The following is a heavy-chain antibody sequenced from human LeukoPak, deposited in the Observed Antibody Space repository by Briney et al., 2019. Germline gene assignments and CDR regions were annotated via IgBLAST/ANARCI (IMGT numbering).Heavy chain of an antibody. CDR2: IWYDGSKK. CDR1: GFTFSSYG. Sequence: GRSLRLSCVASGFTFSSYGMHWVRQTPGKGLEWVAVIWYDGSKKYSADSLKGRFTISRDDSKSTLYQQMNSLRAEDTAVYYCARDLGTAGSFYFDYWGQGTLVTVSS. J-gene: IGHJ4*02. CDR3: ARDLGTAGSFYFDY. D-gene: IGHD6-19*01. V-gene: IGHV3-33*01.